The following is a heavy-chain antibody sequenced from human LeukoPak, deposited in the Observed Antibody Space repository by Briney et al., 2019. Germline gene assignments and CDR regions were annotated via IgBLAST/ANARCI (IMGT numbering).Heavy chain of an antibody. J-gene: IGHJ4*02. CDR3: AKQMSTVTFTPFDY. D-gene: IGHD3-16*01. CDR1: GFTLRSHA. Sequence: GGSLRLSCAASGFTLRSHAMSWVRQAPGKGLEWVSAISGSGSSTDYVDSVKGRFTISRDNSKNTLYLQMNSLRADDTAVYYCAKQMSTVTFTPFDYWGQGTLVTVSS. CDR2: ISGSGSST. V-gene: IGHV3-23*01.